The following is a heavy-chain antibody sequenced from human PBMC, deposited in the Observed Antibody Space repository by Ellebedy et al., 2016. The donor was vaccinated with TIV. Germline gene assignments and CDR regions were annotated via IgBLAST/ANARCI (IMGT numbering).Heavy chain of an antibody. J-gene: IGHJ4*02. D-gene: IGHD3-10*01. CDR3: AYSIRGVIPSNLDY. Sequence: SVKVSCXASGGTFSRYGINWVRQAPGQGLEWMGGIVPIFGTTNYTQKFQGRVTIIADKSTSTAYMELSSLRSEDSAVYYCAYSIRGVIPSNLDYWGQGTLVTVSS. CDR1: GGTFSRYG. CDR2: IVPIFGTT. V-gene: IGHV1-69*06.